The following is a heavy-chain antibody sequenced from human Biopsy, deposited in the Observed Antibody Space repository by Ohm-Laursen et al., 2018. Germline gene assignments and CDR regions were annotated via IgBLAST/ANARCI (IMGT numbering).Heavy chain of an antibody. CDR1: GGSIRSPDHR. D-gene: IGHD3-10*01. Sequence: SDTLSLTCTVSGGSIRSPDHRWNWVRRAPGKGLEWIGNIYYSWTTFYNPSLSRRVTMDLDTSSNQFSLKLKSVTSADTAAYFCARAYFYGLGTSNYFFDSWGQGALVTVSS. J-gene: IGHJ4*02. V-gene: IGHV4-39*01. CDR2: IYYSWTT. CDR3: ARAYFYGLGTSNYFFDS.